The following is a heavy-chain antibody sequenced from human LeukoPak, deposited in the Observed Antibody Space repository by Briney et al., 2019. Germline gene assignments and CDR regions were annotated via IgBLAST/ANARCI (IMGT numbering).Heavy chain of an antibody. CDR1: GYSISSGYY. Sequence: SETLSLTCAVSGYSISSGYYWGWIRQPPGKGLEWIGSIYHSGSTYYNPSLKSRVTISVDTSKNQFSLKLSSVTAADTAVYYCASSYYGSGVNWIDPWGQATLVTVSS. CDR3: ASSYYGSGVNWIDP. CDR2: IYHSGST. V-gene: IGHV4-38-2*01. J-gene: IGHJ5*02. D-gene: IGHD3-10*01.